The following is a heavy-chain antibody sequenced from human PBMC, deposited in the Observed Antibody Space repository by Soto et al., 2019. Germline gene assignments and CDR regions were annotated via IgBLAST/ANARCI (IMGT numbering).Heavy chain of an antibody. D-gene: IGHD1-1*01. V-gene: IGHV4-34*01. CDR2: INHSGST. CDR3: ARGSGVDY. J-gene: IGHJ4*02. Sequence: QVQLQQWGAGLLKPSETLSLTCAVYGGSFSGYYWSLIRQPPGKGLEWIGEINHSGSTNYNPSLKSRVTISVDTSKNQFSLKLSSVTAADTAVYYCARGSGVDYWGQGTLVTVSS. CDR1: GGSFSGYY.